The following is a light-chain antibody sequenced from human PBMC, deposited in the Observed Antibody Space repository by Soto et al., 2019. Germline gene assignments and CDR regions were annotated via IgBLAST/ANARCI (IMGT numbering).Light chain of an antibody. Sequence: EIVLTQSPGTLSLSPGEIATLSCRASQSVISSSLAWYQQKPGQAPRLLIYGASSRATGIPDRFSGSGSGTDFTLTISRLEPEDFAVYYCHHYGNSPQTFGQGTRVEI. CDR2: GAS. CDR3: HHYGNSPQT. V-gene: IGKV3-20*01. CDR1: QSVISSS. J-gene: IGKJ1*01.